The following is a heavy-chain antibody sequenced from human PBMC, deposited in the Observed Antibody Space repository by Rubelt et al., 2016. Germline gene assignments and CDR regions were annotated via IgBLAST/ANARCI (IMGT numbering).Heavy chain of an antibody. Sequence: ADSVKCRFTISRDNSKNTLYLQMNSLRAEDTAVYYCARGSPYDSSGYYSLDYCVKGTLVTVSS. D-gene: IGHD3-22*01. CDR3: ARGSPYDSSGYYSLDY. V-gene: IGHV3-30*07. J-gene: IGHJ4*02.